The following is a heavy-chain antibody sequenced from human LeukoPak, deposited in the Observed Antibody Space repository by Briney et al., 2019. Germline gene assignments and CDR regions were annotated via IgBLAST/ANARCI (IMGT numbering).Heavy chain of an antibody. Sequence: SVKVSCKASGGTFSSYAISWVRQAPGQGLEWMGGIIPIFGTANYAQKFQGRVTITADESTSTAYMELSSLRSEDTAVYYCARSIIGSSPPNWFDSWGQGTLVTVSS. CDR1: GGTFSSYA. CDR3: ARSIIGSSPPNWFDS. CDR2: IIPIFGTA. J-gene: IGHJ5*01. V-gene: IGHV1-69*01. D-gene: IGHD6-13*01.